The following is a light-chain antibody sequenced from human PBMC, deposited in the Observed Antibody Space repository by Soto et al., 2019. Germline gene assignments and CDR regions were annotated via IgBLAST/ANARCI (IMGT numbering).Light chain of an antibody. J-gene: IGKJ1*01. Sequence: ETVLTQSPGTLSLSPGERATLSCRASQSVSSSYLAWYQQKPGQAPRLLIYGASIRATGLPDRFSGSGSGTDFTLTISRLEPDDFAVYYCQQYGDSPWTFGQGTRVEIK. CDR2: GAS. V-gene: IGKV3-20*01. CDR3: QQYGDSPWT. CDR1: QSVSSSY.